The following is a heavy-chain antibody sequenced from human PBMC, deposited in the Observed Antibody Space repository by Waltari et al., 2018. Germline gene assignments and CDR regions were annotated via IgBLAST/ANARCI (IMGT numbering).Heavy chain of an antibody. CDR3: ARTRGYSYGLSDY. J-gene: IGHJ4*02. CDR1: GFNFSSYD. CDR2: INSRGTAM. V-gene: IGHV3-48*03. D-gene: IGHD5-18*01. Sequence: EVQLVESGGGLVEPGGSLRLSCAASGFNFSSYDMNWVRQAPGKGLEWVSNINSRGTAMSYADSVKGRFTISRDNAKNSLYLQMNSLRAEDTAVYYCARTRGYSYGLSDYWGQGTLVTVSS.